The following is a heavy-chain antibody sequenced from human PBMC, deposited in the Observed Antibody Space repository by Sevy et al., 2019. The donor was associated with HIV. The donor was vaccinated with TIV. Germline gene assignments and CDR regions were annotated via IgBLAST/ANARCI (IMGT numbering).Heavy chain of an antibody. CDR3: AVWPRGLTGYHLKIDS. J-gene: IGHJ4*02. V-gene: IGHV3-30*03. D-gene: IGHD3-9*01. CDR1: GFTFSTYG. Sequence: GGSLRLSCAASGFTFSTYGIHWVRQAPGKGLEWVALISYDGTKTFDIDSVRGRFTVSRDNSKNVLYLQMNSLRPEDTAVYYCAVWPRGLTGYHLKIDSWGQGTLVSDSS. CDR2: ISYDGTKT.